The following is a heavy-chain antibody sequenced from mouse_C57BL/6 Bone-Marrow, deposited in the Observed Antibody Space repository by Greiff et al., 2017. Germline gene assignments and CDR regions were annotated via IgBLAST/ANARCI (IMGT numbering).Heavy chain of an antibody. D-gene: IGHD1-1*02. CDR2: IDPSDSYT. CDR3: ATSLGGYYWYFDV. Sequence: QVQLQQPGAELVMPGASVKLSCKASGYTFTSYWMHWVKQRPGQGLEWIGEIDPSDSYTNYNQKFKGKSTLTVDKSSSTAYMQLSSLTSEDSAVYYCATSLGGYYWYFDVWGTGTTVTVSS. J-gene: IGHJ1*03. CDR1: GYTFTSYW. V-gene: IGHV1-69*01.